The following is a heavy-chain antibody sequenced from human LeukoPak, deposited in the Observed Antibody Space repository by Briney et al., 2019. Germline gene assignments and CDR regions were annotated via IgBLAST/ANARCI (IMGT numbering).Heavy chain of an antibody. CDR3: ARENVDTAMVRPEYYFDY. Sequence: SETLSLTCAVYGGSFSGYYWSWIRQPPGEGLEWIGEINHSGSTNYNPSLKSRVTISVDTSKNQFSLKLSSVTAADTAVYYCARENVDTAMVRPEYYFDYWGQGTLVTVSS. CDR1: GGSFSGYY. D-gene: IGHD5-18*01. J-gene: IGHJ4*02. CDR2: INHSGST. V-gene: IGHV4-34*01.